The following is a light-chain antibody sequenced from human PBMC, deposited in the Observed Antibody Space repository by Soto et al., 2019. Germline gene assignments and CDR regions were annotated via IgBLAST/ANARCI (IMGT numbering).Light chain of an antibody. Sequence: QSALTQPPSVSGAPGQRVTISCTGSSSNIGAGYDVHWYQQLPGTAPKLLIYGNINRPSGVPDRFSGSKSGTSASLAITGLQAEDAADYYCQSYDSSLSGSVIFGGGTKLTVL. V-gene: IGLV1-40*01. J-gene: IGLJ2*01. CDR1: SSNIGAGYD. CDR3: QSYDSSLSGSVI. CDR2: GNI.